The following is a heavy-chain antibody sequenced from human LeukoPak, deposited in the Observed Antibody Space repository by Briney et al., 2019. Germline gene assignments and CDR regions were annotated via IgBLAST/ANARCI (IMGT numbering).Heavy chain of an antibody. CDR2: IGTVGDT. D-gene: IGHD6-13*01. Sequence: EGSLRLSCAASGFTFSNSDMHWVRQAAGKGLEWVSAIGTVGDTYYPGSVKGRFTISRENAKNSLYLQMNSLRAGDTAVYYCAREMGDKYSSSWALDLWGRGTLVTVSS. V-gene: IGHV3-13*01. CDR3: AREMGDKYSSSWALDL. CDR1: GFTFSNSD. J-gene: IGHJ2*01.